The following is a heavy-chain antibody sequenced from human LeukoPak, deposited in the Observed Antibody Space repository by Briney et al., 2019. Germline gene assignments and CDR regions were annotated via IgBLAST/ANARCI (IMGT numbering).Heavy chain of an antibody. CDR1: GYTFTSYD. V-gene: IGHV1-2*02. Sequence: ASVKVSRKASGYTFTSYDINWVRQATGQGLEWMGWINPNSGGTNYAQKFQDRVTMTRDTSISTAYMELSRLRSDDTAVYYCARDLEVRGVLYYFDYWGQGTLVTVSS. D-gene: IGHD3-10*01. CDR3: ARDLEVRGVLYYFDY. J-gene: IGHJ4*02. CDR2: INPNSGGT.